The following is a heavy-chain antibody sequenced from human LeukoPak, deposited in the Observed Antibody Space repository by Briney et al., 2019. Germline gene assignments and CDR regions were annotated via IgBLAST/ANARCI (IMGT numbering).Heavy chain of an antibody. CDR1: GDSISSDY. D-gene: IGHD6-13*01. CDR3: ARVRQQLVRDYYYMDV. CDR2: IYYTGST. J-gene: IGHJ6*03. V-gene: IGHV4-59*12. Sequence: SETLSLTCAVSGDSISSDYWSWVRQPPGKGLEWIGYIYYTGSTNYNPSLKSRVTISVDTSKNQFSLKLSSVTAADTAVYYCARVRQQLVRDYYYMDVWGKGTTVTVSS.